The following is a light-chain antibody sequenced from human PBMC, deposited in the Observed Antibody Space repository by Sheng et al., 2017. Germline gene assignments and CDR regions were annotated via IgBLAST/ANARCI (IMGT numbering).Light chain of an antibody. Sequence: DIVMTQSPLSLPVTPGEPASISCRSSQSLLHSDGKTYLFWYVQRSGQSPQLLISEVSRRFSGGPDRFSGSGSGTDFTLKISRVEAADAGVYYCMQTTQLPLTFGPGTRVEMK. J-gene: IGKJ3*01. CDR3: MQTTQLPLT. CDR2: EVS. V-gene: IGKV2-29*03. CDR1: QSLLHSDGKTY.